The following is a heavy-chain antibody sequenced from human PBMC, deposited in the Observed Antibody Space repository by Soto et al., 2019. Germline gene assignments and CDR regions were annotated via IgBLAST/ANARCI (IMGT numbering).Heavy chain of an antibody. V-gene: IGHV3-23*01. J-gene: IGHJ4*02. CDR2: ISGSGGST. CDR3: AKDYYDSSGYFIFDY. D-gene: IGHD3-22*01. CDR1: GFTFSSYA. Sequence: PGGSLRLSCAASGFTFSSYAMSWVRQAPGKGLEWVSAISGSGGSTYYADSVKGRFTISRDNSKNTLYLQMNSLRAEDTAVYYCAKDYYDSSGYFIFDYWGQGTLVTVSS.